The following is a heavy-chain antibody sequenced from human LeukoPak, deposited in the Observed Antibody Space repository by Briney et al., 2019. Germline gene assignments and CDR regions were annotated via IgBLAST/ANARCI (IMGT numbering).Heavy chain of an antibody. CDR3: ARAPNDYGDYLTNYFDY. D-gene: IGHD4-17*01. CDR2: IYYSGST. CDR1: GSSISSYY. J-gene: IGHJ4*02. V-gene: IGHV4-59*01. Sequence: SETLSLTCTVSGSSISSYYWSWIRQPPGKGLEWIGYIYYSGSTNYNPTLKSRVTISVDTSKKQFSLKLSSVTAADTAVYYCARAPNDYGDYLTNYFDYWGQGTLVTVSS.